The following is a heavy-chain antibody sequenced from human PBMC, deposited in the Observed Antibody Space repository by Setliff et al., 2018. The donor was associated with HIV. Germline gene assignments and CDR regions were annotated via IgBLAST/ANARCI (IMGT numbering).Heavy chain of an antibody. CDR2: IRYDGSNQ. CDR1: GFTFSTYG. Sequence: AGSLRLSCAASGFTFSTYGMQWVRQAPGKGLEWVAFIRYDGSNQYYADSVKGRFTISRDNSKNTLYLQMNSLRAEDTAVYYCAKSRAYSSGWDFDYWGQGTLVTVSS. J-gene: IGHJ4*02. D-gene: IGHD6-19*01. V-gene: IGHV3-30*02. CDR3: AKSRAYSSGWDFDY.